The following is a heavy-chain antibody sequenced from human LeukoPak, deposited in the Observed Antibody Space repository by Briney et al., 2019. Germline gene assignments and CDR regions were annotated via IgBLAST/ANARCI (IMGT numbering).Heavy chain of an antibody. D-gene: IGHD2-15*01. CDR3: ARDCCNDGRDL. Sequence: VEPGGSLRLSCAASGFSFSSYTMNWVRQTPGKGLEWVSSISSSSNYIYYADSVKGRFTISRDNAKNSVFLQLNSLKAEDTAMYYCARDCCNDGRDLWGQGTLVTVSS. V-gene: IGHV3-21*01. CDR2: ISSSSNYI. J-gene: IGHJ5*02. CDR1: GFSFSSYT.